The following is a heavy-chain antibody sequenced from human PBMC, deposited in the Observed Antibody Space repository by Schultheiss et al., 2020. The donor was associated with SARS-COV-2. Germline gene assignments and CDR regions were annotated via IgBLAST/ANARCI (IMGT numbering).Heavy chain of an antibody. J-gene: IGHJ4*02. CDR3: ARDSRQQLVPLAY. CDR2: ISAYNGNT. V-gene: IGHV1-18*04. Sequence: ASVKVSCKASGYTFTGYYMHWVRQAPGQGLEWMGWISAYNGNTNYAQKLQGRVTMTTDTSTSTAYMELSSLRSEDTAVYFCARDSRQQLVPLAYWGQGTLVTVSS. CDR1: GYTFTGYY. D-gene: IGHD6-13*01.